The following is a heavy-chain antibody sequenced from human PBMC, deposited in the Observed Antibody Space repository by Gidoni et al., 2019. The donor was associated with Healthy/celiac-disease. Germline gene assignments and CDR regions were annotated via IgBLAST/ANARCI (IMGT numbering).Heavy chain of an antibody. D-gene: IGHD1-1*01. CDR3: ARDWKGVNWFDP. CDR2: IKQDGSEQ. J-gene: IGHJ5*02. V-gene: IGHV3-7*01. Sequence: EVQLVESGGGLVQPGGSLRLSCAASGFTFSSYWMSWVRQAPGKGLEWVANIKQDGSEQYYVDSVKGRFTISRDNAKNSLYLQMNRLRAEDTAVYYCARDWKGVNWFDPWGQGTLVTVSS. CDR1: GFTFSSYW.